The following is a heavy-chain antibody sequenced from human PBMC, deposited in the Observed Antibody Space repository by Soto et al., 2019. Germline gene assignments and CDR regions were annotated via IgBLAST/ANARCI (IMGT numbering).Heavy chain of an antibody. CDR1: GFTFDDYA. D-gene: IGHD6-19*01. Sequence: GGSLRLSCAASGFTFDDYAMHWVRQAPGKGLEWVSGISWNSGSIGYADSVKGRFTISRDNAKNSLYLQMNSLRAEDTALYYCAKDLSSGWYFDYYYGMDVWCQGTTVTVSS. V-gene: IGHV3-9*01. J-gene: IGHJ6*02. CDR3: AKDLSSGWYFDYYYGMDV. CDR2: ISWNSGSI.